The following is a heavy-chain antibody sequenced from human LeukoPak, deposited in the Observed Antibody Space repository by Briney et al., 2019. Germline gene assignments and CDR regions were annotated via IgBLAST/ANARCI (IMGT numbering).Heavy chain of an antibody. D-gene: IGHD6-19*01. CDR1: GGSFSGYY. J-gene: IGHJ4*02. V-gene: IGHV4-34*01. CDR2: INHSGST. Sequence: PSETLSLTCAVYGGSFSGYYWSWIRQPPGKGLEWIGEINHSGSTNYNPPLKSRVTISVDTPKNQFSLKLSSVTAADTAVYYCASERRYSSGRWDYYFDYWGQGTLVTVSS. CDR3: ASERRYSSGRWDYYFDY.